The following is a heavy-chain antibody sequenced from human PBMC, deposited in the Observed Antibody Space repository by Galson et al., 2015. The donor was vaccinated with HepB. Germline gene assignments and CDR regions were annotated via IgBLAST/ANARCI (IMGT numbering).Heavy chain of an antibody. Sequence: SVKVSCKASGYTFTGYYMHWVRQAPGQGLEWMGWINPNSGGTNYAQKFQGRVTMTRDTSISTAYMELSRLRSDDTAVYYCARGGPRVVPAAAFDPWGQGTLVTVSP. J-gene: IGHJ5*02. CDR2: INPNSGGT. CDR1: GYTFTGYY. V-gene: IGHV1-2*02. CDR3: ARGGPRVVPAAAFDP. D-gene: IGHD2-2*01.